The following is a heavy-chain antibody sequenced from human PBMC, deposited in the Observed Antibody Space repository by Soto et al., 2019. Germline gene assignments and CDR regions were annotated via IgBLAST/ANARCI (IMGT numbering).Heavy chain of an antibody. CDR1: GGSISSSSYY. CDR2: IYYSGST. D-gene: IGHD3-3*01. J-gene: IGHJ4*02. CDR3: ARQPYYDFWSGLFDY. V-gene: IGHV4-39*01. Sequence: SETLSLTCTVSGGSISSSSYYWGWIRQPPGKGLEWIGSIYYSGSTYYNPSLKSRVTISVDTSKNQFSLKLSSVTAADTAVYYCARQPYYDFWSGLFDYWGQGTLVTVSS.